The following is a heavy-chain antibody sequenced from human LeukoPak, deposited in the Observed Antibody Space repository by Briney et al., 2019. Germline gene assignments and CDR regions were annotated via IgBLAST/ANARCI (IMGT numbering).Heavy chain of an antibody. Sequence: GGSLRLSCAASGFTFSSYEMNWVRQAPGKRLEWVSYISSSGSTIYYADSVKGRFTISRDNAKNSLYLQMNSLRAEDTAVYYCARGGNTYLLPFDYWGQGTLVTVSS. J-gene: IGHJ4*02. CDR1: GFTFSSYE. D-gene: IGHD1/OR15-1a*01. CDR2: ISSSGSTI. V-gene: IGHV3-48*03. CDR3: ARGGNTYLLPFDY.